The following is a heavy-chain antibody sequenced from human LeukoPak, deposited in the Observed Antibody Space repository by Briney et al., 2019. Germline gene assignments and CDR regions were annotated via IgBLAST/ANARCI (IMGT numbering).Heavy chain of an antibody. D-gene: IGHD3-22*01. V-gene: IGHV1-2*02. CDR1: GYTFTSYG. CDR2: INPNSGGT. Sequence: ASVKVSCKASGYTFTSYGISWVRQAPGQGLEWMGWINPNSGGTNYAQKFQGRVTMTRDTSISTAYMELSRLRSDDTAVYYCARDWTSGTMIVNWGQGTLVTVSS. J-gene: IGHJ4*02. CDR3: ARDWTSGTMIVN.